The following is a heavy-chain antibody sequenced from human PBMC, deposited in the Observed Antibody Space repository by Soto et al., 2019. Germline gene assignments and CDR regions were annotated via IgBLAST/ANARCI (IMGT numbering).Heavy chain of an antibody. V-gene: IGHV1-69*13. Sequence: SVKVSCKASGGTFSSYAISWVRQAPGQGLEWMGGIIPIFGTANYAQKFQGRVTITADESTSTAYMELSSLRSEDTAVYYCARDPPYDFWSGYNNWFDPWGQGTLVTVSS. CDR2: IIPIFGTA. CDR1: GGTFSSYA. J-gene: IGHJ5*02. CDR3: ARDPPYDFWSGYNNWFDP. D-gene: IGHD3-3*01.